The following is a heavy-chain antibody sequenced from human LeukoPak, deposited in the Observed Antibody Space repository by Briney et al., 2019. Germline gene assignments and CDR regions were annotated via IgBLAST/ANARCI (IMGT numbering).Heavy chain of an antibody. CDR3: ARDPDSSGYSTFHD. CDR1: GFTFSSYS. CDR2: ISSSSSYI. V-gene: IGHV3-21*01. D-gene: IGHD3-22*01. Sequence: GGSLRLSCAASGFTFSSYSMNWVRQAPGKGLEWVSSISSSSSYIYYADSVKGRFTISRDSAKNSLYLQMNSLRAEDTAVYYCARDPDSSGYSTFHDWGQGTLVTVSS. J-gene: IGHJ1*01.